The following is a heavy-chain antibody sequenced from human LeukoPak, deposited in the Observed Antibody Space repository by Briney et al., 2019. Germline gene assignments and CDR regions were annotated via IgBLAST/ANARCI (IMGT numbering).Heavy chain of an antibody. Sequence: GGSLRLSCAASGFTFSSYWMHWVRQAPGKGLVWVSRINSYGSSTSYADSVKGRFTISRDNAKNTLYLQMNSLRAEDTAVYYCARDPKYYYDSSGYYPGYFDYWGQGTLVTVSS. V-gene: IGHV3-74*01. CDR1: GFTFSSYW. D-gene: IGHD3-22*01. CDR2: INSYGSST. CDR3: ARDPKYYYDSSGYYPGYFDY. J-gene: IGHJ4*02.